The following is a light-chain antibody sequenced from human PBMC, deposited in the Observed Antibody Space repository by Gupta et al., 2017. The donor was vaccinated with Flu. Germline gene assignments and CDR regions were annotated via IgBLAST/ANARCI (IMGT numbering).Light chain of an antibody. CDR2: GAS. CDR1: QSIRNY. Sequence: DIQMTQSLPSLSASVGDRVTITCRASQSIRNYLNWYQQKPGKAPKVRISGASSLQVGVPPRFSGSGSGTDFVLTISRLQREDVATYYCQQSDSLPLTFGRGTKVEI. CDR3: QQSDSLPLT. J-gene: IGKJ4*01. V-gene: IGKV1-39*01.